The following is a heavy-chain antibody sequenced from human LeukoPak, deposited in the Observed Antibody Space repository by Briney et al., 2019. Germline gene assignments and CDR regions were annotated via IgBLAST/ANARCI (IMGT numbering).Heavy chain of an antibody. J-gene: IGHJ6*02. V-gene: IGHV4-61*08. CDR3: ARRAAFYYSLGV. Sequence: SETLSLTCTVSGGSISSSDSYWAWIRQPPGKGLEWIGRIYTSGSTNYNPSLKSRVTMSVDTSKNQLSLKLTSVTAADTAVYYCARRAAFYYSLGVWGQGTTVTVSS. CDR1: GGSISSSDSY. CDR2: IYTSGST. D-gene: IGHD6-13*01.